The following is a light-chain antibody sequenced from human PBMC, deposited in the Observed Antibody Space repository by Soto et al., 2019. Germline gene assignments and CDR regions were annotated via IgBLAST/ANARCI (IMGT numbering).Light chain of an antibody. CDR1: LTCSSW. CDR3: EQYENYST. CDR2: DAS. Sequence: DIQVTQAPSTLSASVGVRVTRSCRARLTCSSWLAWYQQKPWEAPKLLIYDASNLESGVASRFSGSGYGTEFTPTISSLQPEDFAIYYCEQYENYSTCGQWTKVEI. V-gene: IGKV1-5*01. J-gene: IGKJ1*01.